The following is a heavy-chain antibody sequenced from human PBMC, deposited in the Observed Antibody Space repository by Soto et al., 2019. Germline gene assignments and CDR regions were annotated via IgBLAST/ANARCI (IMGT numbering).Heavy chain of an antibody. Sequence: PSETLSLTCAVYGGSFSGYYWSWIRQPPGKGLEWIGEINHSGSTNYNPSLKSRVTISVDTSKNQFSLKLSSVTAADTAVYYCGRVGSTGTTYYYYYGMDVWGQGTTVTVSS. CDR3: GRVGSTGTTYYYYYGMDV. CDR1: GGSFSGYY. J-gene: IGHJ6*02. D-gene: IGHD1-1*01. CDR2: INHSGST. V-gene: IGHV4-34*01.